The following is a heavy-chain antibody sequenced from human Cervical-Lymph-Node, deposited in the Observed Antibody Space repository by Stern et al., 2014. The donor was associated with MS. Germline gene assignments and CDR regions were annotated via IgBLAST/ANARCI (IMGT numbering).Heavy chain of an antibody. D-gene: IGHD2-21*02. J-gene: IGHJ4*02. Sequence: VQLLESGGGSVKPGGSLRLSCAVSGFTFSDYHMHWIRQAPGKGLEWISYISNTGKTIYYADAVKGRFTISRDNAKNSLYLQMNSLRVEDTAVYYCVRASDPLFEYWGQGTLVTVSS. CDR1: GFTFSDYH. V-gene: IGHV3-11*01. CDR2: ISNTGKTI. CDR3: VRASDPLFEY.